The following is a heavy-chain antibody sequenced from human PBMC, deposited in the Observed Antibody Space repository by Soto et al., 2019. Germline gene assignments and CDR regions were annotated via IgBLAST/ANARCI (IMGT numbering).Heavy chain of an antibody. CDR2: IIPIFGTA. V-gene: IGHV1-69*13. Sequence: ASVKVSCKASGGTFSIYAISWVRQAPGQGLEWMGGIIPIFGTANYAQKFQGRVTITADESTSTAYMELSSLRSEDTAVYYCARPHPPVNYSRGWPNPRDLFNIWGQGTLDPVSS. CDR1: GGTFSIYA. D-gene: IGHD6-19*01. J-gene: IGHJ3*02. CDR3: ARPHPPVNYSRGWPNPRDLFNI.